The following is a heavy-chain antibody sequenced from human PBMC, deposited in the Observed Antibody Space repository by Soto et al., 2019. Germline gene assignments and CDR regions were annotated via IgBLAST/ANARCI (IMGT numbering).Heavy chain of an antibody. CDR1: GDTVTSYY. D-gene: IGHD3-22*01. CDR2: INPVGGST. CDR3: ASSTYFYESSGSD. V-gene: IGHV1-46*03. J-gene: IGHJ4*02. Sequence: ASVKVSCKASGDTVTSYYMHWVRQAPGQGLEWMGIINPVGGSTVYAQSFQGRVIMTTDKSTSTVYMELSSLRSEDTAVYFCASSTYFYESSGSDWGQGTRVTVAS.